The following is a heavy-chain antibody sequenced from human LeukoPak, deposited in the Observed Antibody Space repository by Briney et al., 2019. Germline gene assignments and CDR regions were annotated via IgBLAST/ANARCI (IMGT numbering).Heavy chain of an antibody. CDR1: GGSISGSSYH. CDR3: ARDRNFFDSRGYNDY. J-gene: IGHJ4*02. V-gene: IGHV4-39*07. D-gene: IGHD3-22*01. CDR2: VYSSGGT. Sequence: SETLSLTCTVSGGSISGSSYHWGWIRQPPGRGLEWIGSVYSSGGTYYNPSLKSRVTISVDTSKNQFSLNLTSVTAADTAFYFCARDRNFFDSRGYNDYWGQGTLVTVSS.